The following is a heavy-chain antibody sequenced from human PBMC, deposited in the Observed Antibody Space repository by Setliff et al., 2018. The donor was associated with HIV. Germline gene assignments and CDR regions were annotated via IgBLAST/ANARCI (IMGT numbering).Heavy chain of an antibody. CDR2: IYYNGNA. CDR1: GDSISSGGYY. J-gene: IGHJ6*03. CDR3: AGLTYVSRFLGWSPEYSFYPYYLEG. D-gene: IGHD3-3*01. Sequence: SETLSLTCRVSGDSISSGGYYWSWIRQSPVKGLEWIGYIYYNGNAYYNPSLEGRLTMSIDPSQNHFSLNLTSVTAADTAVYYCAGLTYVSRFLGWSPEYSFYPYYLEGWGKGTTVTVS. V-gene: IGHV4-31*02.